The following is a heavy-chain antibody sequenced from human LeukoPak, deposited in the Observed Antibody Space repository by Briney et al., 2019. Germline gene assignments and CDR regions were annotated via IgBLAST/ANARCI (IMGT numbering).Heavy chain of an antibody. CDR1: GGSISSSSYY. CDR2: IYYSGST. CDR3: ARSLGSTEGY. Sequence: SETLSLTCTVSGGSISSSSYYWGWIRQPPGEGLEWIGSIYYSGSTYYNPSLKSRVTISVDTSKNQLSLKLSSVTAADTAVYYCARSLGSTEGYWGQGTLVTVSS. J-gene: IGHJ4*02. V-gene: IGHV4-39*07. D-gene: IGHD3-16*01.